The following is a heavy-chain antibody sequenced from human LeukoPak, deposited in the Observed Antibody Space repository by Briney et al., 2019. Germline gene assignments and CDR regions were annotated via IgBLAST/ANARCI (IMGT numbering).Heavy chain of an antibody. V-gene: IGHV4-38-2*01. CDR3: TSGPNFYYFDY. CDR1: GYSISSDYY. Sequence: SETLSLTCAVSGYSISSDYYWGWIRQPPGKGLEWIGTIYHSGSTYRNPSLKSRVTISVDTSKNQFSLNLNSVTAAVTAVYYCTSGPNFYYFDYWGQGTLVTVSS. J-gene: IGHJ4*02. CDR2: IYHSGST. D-gene: IGHD3-3*01.